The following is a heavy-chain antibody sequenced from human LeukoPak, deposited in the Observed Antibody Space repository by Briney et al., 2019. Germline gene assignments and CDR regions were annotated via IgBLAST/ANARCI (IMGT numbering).Heavy chain of an antibody. CDR3: ARNAYCDSTNCYAWFDP. J-gene: IGHJ5*02. Sequence: ASVKVSCKASGYTFTDYYIHWVRQAPGQGLEWMGWIVPHSGGTNYAQNYQGRITMTRDTSISTVYMELSSLRSDDTAVYYCARNAYCDSTNCYAWFDPWGQGTLVTVSS. CDR2: IVPHSGGT. D-gene: IGHD2-2*01. CDR1: GYTFTDYY. V-gene: IGHV1-2*02.